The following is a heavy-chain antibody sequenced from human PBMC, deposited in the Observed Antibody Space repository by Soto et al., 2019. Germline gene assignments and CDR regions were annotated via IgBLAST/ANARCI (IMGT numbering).Heavy chain of an antibody. CDR3: SRNRAYNALDY. J-gene: IGHJ4*02. D-gene: IGHD1-1*01. Sequence: EVYLEESGGGLVQPGGSLRLSCVASRFSFSSAWMTWVRLAPGDGLEWVATIKPDGSYIDYSASMKGRFTVSRDNAKHSLYLQLNSLRAEDTAVYYCSRNRAYNALDYWGQGTLVTVSS. CDR2: IKPDGSYI. CDR1: RFSFSSAW. V-gene: IGHV3-7*04.